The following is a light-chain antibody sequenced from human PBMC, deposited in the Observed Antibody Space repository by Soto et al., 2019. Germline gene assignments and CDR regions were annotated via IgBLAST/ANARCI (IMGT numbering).Light chain of an antibody. V-gene: IGKV3D-20*01. CDR3: QQSGSSPIT. CDR2: DAS. CDR1: QSVSSN. Sequence: EIVMTQSPGTLSVSPGERATLSCRASQSVSSNLAWYQQKPGLAPRLIIYDASSRATGIPDRFSGSGSGTDFTLTISRLEPEDFAVYYCQQSGSSPITFGQGTRLEIK. J-gene: IGKJ5*01.